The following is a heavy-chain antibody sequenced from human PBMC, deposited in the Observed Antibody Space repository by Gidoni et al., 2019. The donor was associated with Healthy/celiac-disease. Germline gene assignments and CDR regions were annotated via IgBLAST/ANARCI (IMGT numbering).Heavy chain of an antibody. CDR3: ARGLVVVPAAPANWFDP. CDR2: MNPNSGNT. J-gene: IGHJ5*02. V-gene: IGHV1-8*01. CDR1: GYTFTSYD. D-gene: IGHD2-2*01. Sequence: QVQLVQSGAEVKKPGASVQVSCKASGYTFTSYDINWVRQATGQGLEWMGWMNPNSGNTGYAQKFQGRVTMTRNTSISTAYMELSSLRSEDTAVYYCARGLVVVPAAPANWFDPWGQGTLVTVSS.